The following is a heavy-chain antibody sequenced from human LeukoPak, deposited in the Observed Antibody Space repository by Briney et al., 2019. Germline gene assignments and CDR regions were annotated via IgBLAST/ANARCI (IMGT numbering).Heavy chain of an antibody. CDR1: GHTFTSNY. J-gene: IGHJ4*02. Sequence: SMKVSSNASGHTFTSNYMHWVRQAPGQGREWIGWINPNSGDTSYAQKFQGRVTMTRNTSISTAYMELSSLRSEDTAVYYCARLPYSSGWYLNWGQGTLVTVSS. CDR3: ARLPYSSGWYLN. CDR2: INPNSGDT. V-gene: IGHV1-2*02. D-gene: IGHD6-19*01.